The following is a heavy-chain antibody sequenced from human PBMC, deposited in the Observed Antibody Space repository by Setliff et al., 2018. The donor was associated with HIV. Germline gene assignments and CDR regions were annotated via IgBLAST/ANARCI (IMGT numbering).Heavy chain of an antibody. V-gene: IGHV4-4*09. J-gene: IGHJ4*02. Sequence: SETLSLTCSVSGASIRSYYWTWIRQSPGKALEWIGYISSSGTTNYNPSLRSRVTISMETSNTRFSLWLRSATAADTATYFCARLGRAIDDGGSSLRLDFWGQGMLVTVSS. D-gene: IGHD2-21*01. CDR1: GASIRSYY. CDR2: ISSSGTT. CDR3: ARLGRAIDDGGSSLRLDF.